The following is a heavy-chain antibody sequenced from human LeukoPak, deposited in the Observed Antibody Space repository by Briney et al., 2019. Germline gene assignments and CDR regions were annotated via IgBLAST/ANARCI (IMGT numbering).Heavy chain of an antibody. CDR1: GGSISSGGYY. J-gene: IGHJ4*02. CDR3: ARVATAAGTRMGLRSYYFDY. Sequence: PSETLSLTCTVSGGSISSGGYYWSWIRQHPGKGLEWIGYIYYSGSTYYNPSLKSRVTISVDTSKNQFSLKLSSVTAADTAVYYCARVATAAGTRMGLRSYYFDYWGQGTLVTVSS. V-gene: IGHV4-31*03. CDR2: IYYSGST. D-gene: IGHD6-13*01.